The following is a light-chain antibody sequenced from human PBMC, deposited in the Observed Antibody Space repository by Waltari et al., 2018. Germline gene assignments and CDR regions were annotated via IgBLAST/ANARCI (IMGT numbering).Light chain of an antibody. CDR2: GVS. J-gene: IGKJ1*01. CDR1: QSVDGN. CDR3: HQYTNWPWT. V-gene: IGKV3D-15*01. Sequence: EIVMTQSPDIVSVSPGERITLSCRASQSVDGNLAWYQQKPGQAPRLLVHGVSIRASGIPARFSGSASGTEFTLTSSGLQSEDCAVYHCHQYTNWPWTYGQGTKVEIK.